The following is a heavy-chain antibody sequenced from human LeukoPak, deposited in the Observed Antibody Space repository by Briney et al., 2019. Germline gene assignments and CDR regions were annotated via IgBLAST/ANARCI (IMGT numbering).Heavy chain of an antibody. CDR3: ARDHTSGWARGVCHYNGLDV. CDR1: GFTFSSYS. CDR2: ISSGSGST. D-gene: IGHD6-19*01. J-gene: IGHJ6*02. V-gene: IGHV3-48*02. Sequence: GSLRLSCAVSGFTFSSYSMNWVRQAPGKGLEWVSYISSGSGSTYYADSVKGRFTISRDNAKNSLYLQMNSLRDGDTAVYYCARDHTSGWARGVCHYNGLDVWGLGTTVTVSS.